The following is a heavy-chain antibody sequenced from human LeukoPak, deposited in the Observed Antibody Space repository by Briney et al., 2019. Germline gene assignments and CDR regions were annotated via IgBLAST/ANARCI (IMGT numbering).Heavy chain of an antibody. CDR2: ISGSSRST. V-gene: IGHV3-23*01. CDR3: ASTYKDSGYDLSYYYYYYMDV. Sequence: GESLKLSCAASGFTFSTYAMSWVRQAPGKGLEWVSVISGSSRSTYYADSVKGRFTISRDNSRNTLYLQMNSLRAEDTAVYYCASTYKDSGYDLSYYYYYYMDVRGKGTTVSVSS. J-gene: IGHJ6*03. D-gene: IGHD5-12*01. CDR1: GFTFSTYA.